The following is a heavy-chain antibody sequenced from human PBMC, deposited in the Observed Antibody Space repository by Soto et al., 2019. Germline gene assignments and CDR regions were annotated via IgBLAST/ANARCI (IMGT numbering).Heavy chain of an antibody. CDR3: AKDNVGGYDTGFDY. CDR2: VSYDGSNK. D-gene: IGHD5-12*01. CDR1: GFTFSSYS. J-gene: IGHJ4*02. Sequence: GGSLRLSCAASGFTFSSYSMHWVRQAPGKGLEWVAVVSYDGSNKYYADSVKGRFTISRDNSKNTLYLQMNSLRAEGTAVYYCAKDNVGGYDTGFDYWGQGTLVTVSS. V-gene: IGHV3-30*18.